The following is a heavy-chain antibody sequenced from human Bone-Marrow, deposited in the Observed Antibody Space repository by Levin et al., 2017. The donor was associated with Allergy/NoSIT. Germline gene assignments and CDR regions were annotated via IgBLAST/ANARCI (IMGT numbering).Heavy chain of an antibody. D-gene: IGHD1-26*01. CDR3: SRGRSSYYPNDAFDI. CDR1: GGSYSGYY. Sequence: ESLKISCSVYGGSYSGYYLNWIRQPPGKGLEWIGEINHSGITNYNPSLSTRVTISHDTSKKQISLRLTSVTAADTAVYYCSRGRSSYYPNDAFDIWGRGTLVTVSS. J-gene: IGHJ3*02. V-gene: IGHV4-34*01. CDR2: INHSGIT.